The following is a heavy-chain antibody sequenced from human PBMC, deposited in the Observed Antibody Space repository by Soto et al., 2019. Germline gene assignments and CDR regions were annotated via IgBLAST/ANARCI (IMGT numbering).Heavy chain of an antibody. J-gene: IGHJ6*02. CDR2: IIPIFGTA. CDR1: GGTFSSYA. D-gene: IGHD3-16*02. V-gene: IGHV1-69*01. Sequence: QVQLVQSGAEVKKPGSSVKVSCKASGGTFSSYAISWVRQAPGQGLEWMGGIIPIFGTANYAQKLQGRVTITADESTSTAYMALSSLRSEDTAVYYCARDYAITFGGVIARPTKRGGTDDRSQGTTVTVSS. CDR3: ARDYAITFGGVIARPTKRGGTDD.